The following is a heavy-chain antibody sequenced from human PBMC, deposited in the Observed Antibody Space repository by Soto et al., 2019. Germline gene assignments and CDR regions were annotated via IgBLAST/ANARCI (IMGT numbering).Heavy chain of an antibody. D-gene: IGHD1-26*01. J-gene: IGHJ3*02. CDR2: ISSSGSTI. CDR3: ASASGSYGSGAFDI. V-gene: IGHV3-11*01. CDR1: GFTFSSYA. Sequence: GGSLRLSCAASGFTFSSYAMSWIRQAPGKRLEWVSYISSSGSTIYYADSVKGRFTISRDNAKNSLYLQMNSLRAEDTAVYYCASASGSYGSGAFDIWGQGTMVTVSS.